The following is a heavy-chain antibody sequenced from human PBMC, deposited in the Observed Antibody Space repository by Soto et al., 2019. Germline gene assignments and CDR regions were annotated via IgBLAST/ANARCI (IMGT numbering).Heavy chain of an antibody. CDR2: ISAYNGNT. CDR3: APATAKDAFDI. D-gene: IGHD4-17*01. J-gene: IGHJ3*02. CDR1: GYTFTSYG. V-gene: IGHV1-18*01. Sequence: GASVKVSCKASGYTFTSYGISWVRQAPGQGLEWMGWISAYNGNTNYAQKLQGRVTMTKDTSTDTAYMELSSLRSEDTAVYYCAPATAKDAFDIWGQGTMVTVSS.